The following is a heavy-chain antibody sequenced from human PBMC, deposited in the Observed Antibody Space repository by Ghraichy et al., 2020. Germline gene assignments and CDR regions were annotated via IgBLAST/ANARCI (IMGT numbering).Heavy chain of an antibody. Sequence: ASVKVSCKVSGYTLRELSMHWVRQAPGKGLEWMGGFDPKDGETIYAQNFQGRVTMTDDTSTDTAYMELSSLRSEDTAVYYCATATYYYDSSGNYLNYFDYWGQGTLVTVSS. D-gene: IGHD3-22*01. J-gene: IGHJ4*02. CDR3: ATATYYYDSSGNYLNYFDY. V-gene: IGHV1-24*01. CDR2: FDPKDGET. CDR1: GYTLRELS.